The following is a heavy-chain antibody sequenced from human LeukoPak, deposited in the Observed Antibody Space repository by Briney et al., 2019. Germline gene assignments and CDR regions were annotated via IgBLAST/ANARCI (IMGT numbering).Heavy chain of an antibody. D-gene: IGHD1-20*01. CDR2: ISSSSSYI. CDR3: ARDAYNWNDGGHIY. CDR1: GFTFSSYS. V-gene: IGHV3-21*01. Sequence: PGGSLRLSCAASGFTFSSYSMNWVRQAPGKGLEWVSSISSSSSYIYYADSVKGRFTISRDNAKNSLYLQMNSLRAEDTAVYYCARDAYNWNDGGHIYWGQEPWSPSPQ. J-gene: IGHJ4*01.